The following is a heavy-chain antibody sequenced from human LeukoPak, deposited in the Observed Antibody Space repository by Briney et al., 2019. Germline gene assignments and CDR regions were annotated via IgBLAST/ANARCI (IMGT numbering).Heavy chain of an antibody. D-gene: IGHD1-1*01. J-gene: IGHJ4*02. CDR3: ARDTAQNQQLVRAY. CDR2: ISSSSSTI. Sequence: GGPLRLSCAASGFTFSDYSMDWVRQAPGKGLEWVSYISSSSSTIYYADSVKGRFTISRDNAKNSLYLQMNSLRAEDTAMYYCARDTAQNQQLVRAYWGQGTLVTVSS. V-gene: IGHV3-48*04. CDR1: GFTFSDYS.